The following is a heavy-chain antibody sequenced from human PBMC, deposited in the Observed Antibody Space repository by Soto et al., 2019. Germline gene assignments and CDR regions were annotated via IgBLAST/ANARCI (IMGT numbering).Heavy chain of an antibody. CDR3: ANVDYGYYYYYGMDV. Sequence: PRGAPRLFRGGSGFTLSRDWYSVGRPAPGKGLEWVANIKQDGSEKYYVDSVKGRFTISRDNAKNSLYLQMNSLRAEDTAVYYCANVDYGYYYYYGMDVWGQGTTVTVSS. J-gene: IGHJ6*02. D-gene: IGHD4-17*01. V-gene: IGHV3-7*05. CDR2: IKQDGSEK. CDR1: GFTLSRDW.